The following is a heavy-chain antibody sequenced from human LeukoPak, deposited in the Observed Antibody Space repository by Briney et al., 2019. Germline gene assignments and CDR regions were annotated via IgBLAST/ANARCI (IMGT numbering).Heavy chain of an antibody. CDR1: GFTFSSYA. Sequence: PGGSLRLSRAASGFTFSSYAMSWVRQAPGKGLEWVSAISGSDRSTYYADSVKGRFTISRDNSKNTLYMQMNSLRAEDTAVYYCAKDDDGSRSYSSFHTCGHENLVTVSS. D-gene: IGHD3-10*01. CDR2: ISGSDRST. V-gene: IGHV3-23*01. CDR3: AKDDDGSRSYSSFHT. J-gene: IGHJ5*01.